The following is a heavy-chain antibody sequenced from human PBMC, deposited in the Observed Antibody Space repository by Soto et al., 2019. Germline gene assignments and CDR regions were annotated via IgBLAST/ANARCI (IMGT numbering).Heavy chain of an antibody. J-gene: IGHJ6*02. CDR3: AKSQALAGRSYFYYGIDV. V-gene: IGHV3-23*01. D-gene: IGHD6-19*01. CDR1: GFMFSSYG. CDR2: IHPSGGST. Sequence: EVQLLESGGDLVQPGGSLRLSCAAAGFMFSSYGMSWVRQAPGKGLQWVATIHPSGGSTHYAESVRGRFTISRDNSRDTLYLQLNSLRAEDTAVYYCAKSQALAGRSYFYYGIDVWGQGTTVTVSS.